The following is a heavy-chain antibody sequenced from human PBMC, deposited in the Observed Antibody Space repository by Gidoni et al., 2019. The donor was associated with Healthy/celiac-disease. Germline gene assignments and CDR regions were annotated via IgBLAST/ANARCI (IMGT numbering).Heavy chain of an antibody. CDR1: GFTFSSYE. V-gene: IGHV3-48*03. J-gene: IGHJ6*02. CDR2: ISSSGSTI. CDR3: AVGGGSGPYYYGMDV. Sequence: EVQLVESVGGLVQPGGSLRLSCAASGFTFSSYEMNWVRQAPGKGLEWVSYISSSGSTIYYADSVKGRFTISRDKDKNSLYLQMNSLRAEDKAVYYCAVGGGSGPYYYGMDVWGQGTTVTVSS. D-gene: IGHD3-10*01.